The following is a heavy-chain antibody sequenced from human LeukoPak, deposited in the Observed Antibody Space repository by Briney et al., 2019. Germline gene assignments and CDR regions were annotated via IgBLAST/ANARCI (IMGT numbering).Heavy chain of an antibody. J-gene: IGHJ4*02. V-gene: IGHV3-74*01. CDR3: VRGPFDY. CDR2: INSDGSTT. CDR1: GFTFSNSW. Sequence: GGSLRLSCAASGFTFSNSWMHWVRQAPGKGLMWVSRINSDGSTTSYADSVKGRFTISRDNAQNTLYLQMNSLRAEDTAVYYCVRGPFDYWGQGTLVTVSS.